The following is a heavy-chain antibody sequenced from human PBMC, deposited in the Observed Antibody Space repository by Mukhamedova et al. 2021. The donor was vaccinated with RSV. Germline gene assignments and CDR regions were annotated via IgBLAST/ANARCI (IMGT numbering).Heavy chain of an antibody. V-gene: IGHV1-46*04. J-gene: IGHJ4*02. Sequence: QGRVTMTRDTSTSTVYMELSSLRSEDTAVYYCARDDFDSYPGDYWGQGTLVTVAS. CDR3: ARDDFDSYPGDY. D-gene: IGHD3-9*01.